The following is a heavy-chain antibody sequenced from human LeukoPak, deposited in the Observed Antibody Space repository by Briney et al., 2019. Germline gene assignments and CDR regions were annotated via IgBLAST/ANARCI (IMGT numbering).Heavy chain of an antibody. D-gene: IGHD5-12*01. CDR2: ISASGASL. J-gene: IGHJ4*02. CDR1: GFGFGTSA. V-gene: IGHV3-23*01. CDR3: AKDLASTAPRAFDY. Sequence: RTGGSLRLSCAASGFGFGTSAMSWVRQAPGKGLEWVSHISASGASLYYADSVKGRFTISRDNSKKTLYLQMNSLRAEDTALYYGAKDLASTAPRAFDYCGQGTLVTVSS.